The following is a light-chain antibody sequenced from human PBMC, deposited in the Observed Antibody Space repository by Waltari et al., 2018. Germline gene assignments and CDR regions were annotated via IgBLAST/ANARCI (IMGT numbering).Light chain of an antibody. J-gene: IGKJ1*01. CDR3: QNHERLPAV. V-gene: IGKV3-20*01. CDR2: AAS. CDR1: QSISRF. Sequence: EIVLTQSPGTLSLSPGERATLSCRASQSISRFLACYQQKPGQAPRLLTYAASNRATGIPDRFSGSGSGTDFSLTISRLEPEDFAVYFCQNHERLPAVFGQGTKVEIK.